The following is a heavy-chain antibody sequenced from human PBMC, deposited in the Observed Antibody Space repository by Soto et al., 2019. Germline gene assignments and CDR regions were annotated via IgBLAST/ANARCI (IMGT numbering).Heavy chain of an antibody. V-gene: IGHV5-51*01. CDR2: IYPGDSDT. D-gene: IGHD3-3*01. Sequence: EFLTISCTGSGYSFTSYWIGWVRQMPGKGLEWMGIIYPGDSDTRYSPSFQGQVTISADKSISTAYLQWSSLKASDTAMYYCAGPPLGYDFWSGYSLYFDYWGQGTLVTVYS. J-gene: IGHJ4*02. CDR3: AGPPLGYDFWSGYSLYFDY. CDR1: GYSFTSYW.